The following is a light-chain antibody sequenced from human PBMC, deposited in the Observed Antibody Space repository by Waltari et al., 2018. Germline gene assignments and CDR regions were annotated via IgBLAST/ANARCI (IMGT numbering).Light chain of an antibody. CDR3: QVWDANTDPGV. J-gene: IGLJ1*01. Sequence: SYVLTQPPSVSVAPGETARLTCGGNNIESKSVHWYRQRPGKAPVLVISYDSDRPSGIPDRLSGSNSGNTATLTISRVEAGDEADYYCQVWDANTDPGVFGTGTEVTVL. V-gene: IGLV3-21*01. CDR1: NIESKS. CDR2: YDS.